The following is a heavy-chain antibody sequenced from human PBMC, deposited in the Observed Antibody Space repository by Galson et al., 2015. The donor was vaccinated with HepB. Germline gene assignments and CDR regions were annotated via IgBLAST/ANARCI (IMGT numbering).Heavy chain of an antibody. CDR3: ARSKDSGRYNVGTDAFDV. Sequence: SLRLSCAASGFTVSSSYMSWVRQSPGKGLEWVSVIYSNGATYYADSVKGRFTISRDDSKNTLFLQMNSLGAEDTAVYFCARSKDSGRYNVGTDAFDVWAKGQRSPSLQ. D-gene: IGHD3-22*01. J-gene: IGHJ3*01. CDR1: GFTVSSSY. V-gene: IGHV3-53*01. CDR2: IYSNGAT.